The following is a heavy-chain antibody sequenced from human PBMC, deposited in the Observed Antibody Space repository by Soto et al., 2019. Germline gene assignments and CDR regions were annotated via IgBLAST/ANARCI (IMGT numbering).Heavy chain of an antibody. CDR3: ARDPIGGSSYGYDYYRMDV. V-gene: IGHV3-33*01. CDR2: IWYDGNNK. D-gene: IGHD5-18*01. CDR1: GFTFNNYH. J-gene: IGHJ6*02. Sequence: QVQLVESGGGVVQPGRSLRLSCAASGFTFNNYHMHWVRQAPGKGLGRVAVIWYDGNNKYYAESVKGRFTNSRDNAKNTVYLQMNSLRAEETAVYYCARDPIGGSSYGYDYYRMDVWGQGTTVTVSS.